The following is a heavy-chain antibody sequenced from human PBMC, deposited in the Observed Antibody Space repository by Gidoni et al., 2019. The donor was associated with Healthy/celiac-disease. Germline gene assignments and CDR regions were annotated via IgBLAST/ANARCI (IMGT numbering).Heavy chain of an antibody. CDR2: IYYSGST. CDR1: GGSISSSSYY. CDR3: ARHKSLSLDMYYFDY. Sequence: QLQLQESGPGLVKPSETLSLTCTVSGGSISSSSYYWGWIRQPPGKGLEWIGSIYYSGSTYYNPSLKSRVTISVDTSKNQFSLKLSSVTAADTAVYYCARHKSLSLDMYYFDYWGQGTLVTVSS. V-gene: IGHV4-39*01. J-gene: IGHJ4*02. D-gene: IGHD3-9*01.